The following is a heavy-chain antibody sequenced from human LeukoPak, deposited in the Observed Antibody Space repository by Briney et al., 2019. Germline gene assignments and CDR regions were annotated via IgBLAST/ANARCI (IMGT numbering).Heavy chain of an antibody. CDR1: GGSISGYF. J-gene: IGHJ5*02. Sequence: SEILSLACTVSGGSISGYFWSWIRQPPGKGLEWIGYIYYTGSTSYNPSLTSRVTMSLDTSKNQFSLRLSSVTAADTAIYYCARYTTSTLPNWFDPWGQGTLVTVSS. D-gene: IGHD2/OR15-2a*01. V-gene: IGHV4-59*08. CDR2: IYYTGST. CDR3: ARYTTSTLPNWFDP.